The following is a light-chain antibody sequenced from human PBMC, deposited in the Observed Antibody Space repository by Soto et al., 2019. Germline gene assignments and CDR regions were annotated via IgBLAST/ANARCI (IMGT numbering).Light chain of an antibody. J-gene: IGKJ1*01. CDR2: GAS. CDR3: QQYGSSPTT. V-gene: IGKV3-20*01. Sequence: EIELTQSPGTLSLSPGERATLSGRASQSVSSSYLAWYQQKPGQAPRLLIYGASSRATGIPDRFSGSGSGTDFTLTISRLEPEDFAVYYCQQYGSSPTTFGQGTKVDIK. CDR1: QSVSSSY.